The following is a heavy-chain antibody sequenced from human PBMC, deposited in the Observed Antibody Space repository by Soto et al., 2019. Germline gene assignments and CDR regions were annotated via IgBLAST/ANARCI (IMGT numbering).Heavy chain of an antibody. CDR1: GGSISSGGYS. CDR3: ARATMVRGVSLDY. CDR2: IYHSGST. V-gene: IGHV4-30-2*01. Sequence: ASETLSLTCAVSGGSISSGGYSWSWIRQPPGKGLEWIGYIYHSGSTYYNPSLKSRVTISVDRSKNQFSLKLSSVTAADTAVYYCARATMVRGVSLDYWGQGTLVTVSS. D-gene: IGHD3-10*01. J-gene: IGHJ4*02.